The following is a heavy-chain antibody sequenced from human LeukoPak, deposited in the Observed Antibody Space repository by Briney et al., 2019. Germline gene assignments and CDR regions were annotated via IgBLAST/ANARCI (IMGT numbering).Heavy chain of an antibody. J-gene: IGHJ4*02. CDR2: ICGSDGSR. D-gene: IGHD2-2*01. Sequence: QPGGSLRLSCAASGFTFSTYAMSWVRQAPGKGLKWVSAICGSDGSRYYADSVKGRFTISRDNSKNTLYLQMNSLRGEDTAVYYCAKGGSPSCYSSSGYWGQGTLVIASS. V-gene: IGHV3-23*01. CDR1: GFTFSTYA. CDR3: AKGGSPSCYSSSGY.